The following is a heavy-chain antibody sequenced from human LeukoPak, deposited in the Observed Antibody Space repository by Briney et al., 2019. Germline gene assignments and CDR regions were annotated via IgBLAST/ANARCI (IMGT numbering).Heavy chain of an antibody. J-gene: IGHJ4*02. Sequence: PGGSLRLSCAASGFAFTNYDMSWIRQAPGKGLEWVSSITTSGAGTYYPDFVKGRFTISRDNSKNTLYLQMNSLRAEDTAVFYCAIGQQPYLFDYWGQDTLDTVSS. D-gene: IGHD6-13*01. CDR2: ITTSGAGT. CDR3: AIGQQPYLFDY. V-gene: IGHV3-23*01. CDR1: GFAFTNYD.